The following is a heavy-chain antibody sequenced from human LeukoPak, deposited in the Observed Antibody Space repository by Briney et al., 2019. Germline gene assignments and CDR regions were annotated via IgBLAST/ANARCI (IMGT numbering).Heavy chain of an antibody. Sequence: GGSLRLSCAASGFTYSTYWMNWVRQAPGKGREWVADIKPDGSHVSSVDSVKSRFSISRDNAQNSLYLKVSSLRAEDTAIYYCARGARLLGPFDVWGQGTMVTVSS. CDR2: IKPDGSHV. V-gene: IGHV3-7*01. D-gene: IGHD2-15*01. CDR1: GFTYSTYW. CDR3: ARGARLLGPFDV. J-gene: IGHJ3*01.